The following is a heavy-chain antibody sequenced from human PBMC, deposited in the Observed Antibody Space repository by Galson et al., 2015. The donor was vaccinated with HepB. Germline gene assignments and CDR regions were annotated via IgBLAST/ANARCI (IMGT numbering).Heavy chain of an antibody. CDR3: AKDQGTEVDYYYGMDV. V-gene: IGHV3-30*18. CDR1: GFTFSTYG. D-gene: IGHD3-10*01. Sequence: SLRLSCAASGFTFSTYGMHWVRQAPGKGLEWVAVIPYDGSNEWYADSVKGRFTISRDNSKNTLYLQMTSLRVEDTAVYYCAKDQGTEVDYYYGMDVWGQGTMVTVSS. CDR2: IPYDGSNE. J-gene: IGHJ6*02.